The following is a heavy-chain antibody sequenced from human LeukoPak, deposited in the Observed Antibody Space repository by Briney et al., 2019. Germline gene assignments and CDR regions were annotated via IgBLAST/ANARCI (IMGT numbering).Heavy chain of an antibody. D-gene: IGHD5-18*01. V-gene: IGHV5-51*01. CDR1: GYSFTSYW. CDR2: IYPGDSDT. Sequence: GESLQISCKGSGYSFTSYWIGWVRQMPGKGLEWMGIIYPGDSDTRYSPSFQGQVTISADKSISTAYLQWSSLKASDTAMYYCARPIVATSYSYGWGAFDIWGQGTMVTVSP. CDR3: ARPIVATSYSYGWGAFDI. J-gene: IGHJ3*02.